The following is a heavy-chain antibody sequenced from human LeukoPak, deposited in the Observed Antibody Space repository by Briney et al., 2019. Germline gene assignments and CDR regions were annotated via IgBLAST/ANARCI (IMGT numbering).Heavy chain of an antibody. Sequence: GGSLRLSCAASGFTFSSYWMSWVRQAPGKGLEWVANIKQDGSEKYYVDSVKGRFTISRDNAKNSLYLQMNSLRAEDTAVYYCATTGVVVPAATYYYYYYMDVWGKGTTVTISS. CDR3: ATTGVVVPAATYYYYYYMDV. CDR2: IKQDGSEK. D-gene: IGHD2-2*01. V-gene: IGHV3-7*01. J-gene: IGHJ6*03. CDR1: GFTFSSYW.